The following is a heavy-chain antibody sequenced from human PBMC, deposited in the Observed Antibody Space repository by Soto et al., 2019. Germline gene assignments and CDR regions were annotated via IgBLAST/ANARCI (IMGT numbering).Heavy chain of an antibody. J-gene: IGHJ6*02. V-gene: IGHV3-30*18. CDR1: GFTFSSYG. CDR2: ISYDGSNK. Sequence: QPGGSLRLSCAASGFTFSSYGMHWVRQAPGKGLEWVAVISYDGSNKYYADSVKGRFTISRDNSKNTLYLQMNSLRAEDTAVYYCAKDQVPQYYYYYGMDVWGQGTTVTVSS. CDR3: AKDQVPQYYYYYGMDV.